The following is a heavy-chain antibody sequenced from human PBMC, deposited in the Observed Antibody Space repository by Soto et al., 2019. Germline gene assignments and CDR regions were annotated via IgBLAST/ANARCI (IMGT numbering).Heavy chain of an antibody. D-gene: IGHD3-22*01. J-gene: IGHJ3*02. CDR1: GYTLTELS. V-gene: IGHV1-24*01. CDR2: FDPEDGET. Sequence: SVKVSCKVSGYTLTELSMHWVRQAPGKGLEWMGGFDPEDGETIYAQKFQGRVTMTEDTSTDTAYMELSSLRSEDTAVYYCATAFYDSSGQGAFDIWGQGTMVTVSS. CDR3: ATAFYDSSGQGAFDI.